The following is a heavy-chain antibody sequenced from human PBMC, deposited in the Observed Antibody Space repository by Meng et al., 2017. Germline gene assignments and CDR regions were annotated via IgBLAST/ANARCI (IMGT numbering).Heavy chain of an antibody. J-gene: IGHJ2*01. CDR1: VFTFSTYG. V-gene: IGHV3-13*01. CDR3: VRKIGGTTNFDL. Sequence: VQLVESRGGLVQPGGSLTLSCAASVFTFSTYGMHWVRQVTGKCLEWVSAISIGGDTFYAGSVEGRFTISRENAKNSVYLQMNSLRDGDTAVYYCVRKIGGTTNFDLWGRGTLVTVSS. CDR2: ISIGGDT. D-gene: IGHD1-7*01.